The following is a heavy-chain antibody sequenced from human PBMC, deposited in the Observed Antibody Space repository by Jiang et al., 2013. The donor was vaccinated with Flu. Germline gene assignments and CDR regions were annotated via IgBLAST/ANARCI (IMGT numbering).Heavy chain of an antibody. CDR1: GGSISSYY. CDR3: ARRAYYYDSSGYPNWFDP. J-gene: IGHJ5*02. Sequence: SGSGLVKPSETLSLTCTVSGGSISSYYWSWIRQPPGKGLEWIGYIYYSGSTNYNPSLKSRVTISVDTSKNQFSLKLSSVTAADTAVYYCARRAYYYDSSGYPNWFDPWGQGTLVTVSS. V-gene: IGHV4-59*08. CDR2: IYYSGST. D-gene: IGHD3-22*01.